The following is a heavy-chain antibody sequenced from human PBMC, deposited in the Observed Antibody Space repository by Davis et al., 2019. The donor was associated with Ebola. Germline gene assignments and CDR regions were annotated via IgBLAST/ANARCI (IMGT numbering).Heavy chain of an antibody. D-gene: IGHD3-3*01. V-gene: IGHV4-4*02. J-gene: IGHJ3*02. CDR2: IYYSGST. CDR1: GGSISSSNW. Sequence: PSETLSLTCAVSGGSISSSNWWSWVRQPPGKGLEWIGYIYYSGSTYYNPSLKSRVTISVDTSKNQFSLKLSSVTASDTAVYYCARDTTDYDFWSGYVDAFDIWGQGTMVTVSS. CDR3: ARDTTDYDFWSGYVDAFDI.